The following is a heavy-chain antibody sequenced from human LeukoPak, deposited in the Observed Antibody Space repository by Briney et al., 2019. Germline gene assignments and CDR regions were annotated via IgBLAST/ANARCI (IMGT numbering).Heavy chain of an antibody. CDR1: GGSISNYY. CDR3: ARGVPTSRFLDY. CDR2: IYISGTT. V-gene: IGHV4-4*07. Sequence: PSETLSLTCSVSGGSISNYYWSWIRQPAGKGLEWIGRIYISGTTNYNPSLKSRVTMSVDTSKNQLSLKLSSVTAADTAVYYCARGVPTSRFLDYWGQGTLVTVSS. J-gene: IGHJ4*02. D-gene: IGHD2-2*01.